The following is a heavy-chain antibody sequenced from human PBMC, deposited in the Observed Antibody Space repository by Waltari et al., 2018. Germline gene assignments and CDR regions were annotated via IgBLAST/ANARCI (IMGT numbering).Heavy chain of an antibody. CDR2: IIPIFGTA. V-gene: IGHV1-69*01. J-gene: IGHJ4*02. D-gene: IGHD3-9*01. CDR1: GGTFSSYA. CDR3: ARGMVNYDILTGYYLPYYFDY. Sequence: QVQLVQSGAEVKKPGSSVKVSCKASGGTFSSYAISWVRQAPGQGLEWMGGIIPIFGTANYAQKFQGRVTITADESTSTAYMELSSLRSEDTAVYYCARGMVNYDILTGYYLPYYFDYWGQGTLVTVSS.